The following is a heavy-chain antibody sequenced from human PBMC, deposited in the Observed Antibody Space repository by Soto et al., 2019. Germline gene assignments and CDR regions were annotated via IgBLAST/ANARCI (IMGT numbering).Heavy chain of an antibody. CDR1: GGSISSYY. D-gene: IGHD3-22*01. Sequence: SETLSLTCTVSGGSISSYYRSWIRQPPGKGLEWIGYIYYSGSTNYNPSLKSRVTISVDTSKNQFSLKLSSVTAADTAVYYCALGDSNGSRGFHLWGQGTLVTVSS. CDR3: ALGDSNGSRGFHL. V-gene: IGHV4-59*12. CDR2: IYYSGST. J-gene: IGHJ1*01.